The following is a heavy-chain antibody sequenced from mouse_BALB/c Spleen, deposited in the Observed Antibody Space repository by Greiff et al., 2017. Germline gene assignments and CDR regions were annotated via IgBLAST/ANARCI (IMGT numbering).Heavy chain of an antibody. Sequence: VQLQQSGPELVRPGVSVKISCKGSGYTFTDYAMHWVKQSHAKSLEWIGVISTYSGNTNYNQKFKGKAILTVDKSSSTAYMQLSSLTSEDSAVYYCAREGTTARAWFAYWGQGTLVTVSA. D-gene: IGHD1-2*01. CDR3: AREGTTARAWFAY. CDR2: ISTYSGNT. J-gene: IGHJ3*01. V-gene: IGHV1-67*01. CDR1: GYTFTDYA.